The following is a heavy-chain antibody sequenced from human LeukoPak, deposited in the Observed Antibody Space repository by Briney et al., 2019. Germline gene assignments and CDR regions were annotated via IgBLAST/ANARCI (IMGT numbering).Heavy chain of an antibody. CDR1: GYTFTSYD. J-gene: IGHJ6*02. V-gene: IGHV1-8*01. CDR2: MNPNSGNT. D-gene: IGHD3-10*01. CDR3: ARLGGSGSYLQGDYYYYGMDV. Sequence: GASVKVSCKASGYTFTSYDINWVRQATGQGLEWMGWMNPNSGNTGYAQKFQGRVTMTRNTSISTAYMELSSLRSEDSAVYYCARLGGSGSYLQGDYYYYGMDVWGQGTTVTVSS.